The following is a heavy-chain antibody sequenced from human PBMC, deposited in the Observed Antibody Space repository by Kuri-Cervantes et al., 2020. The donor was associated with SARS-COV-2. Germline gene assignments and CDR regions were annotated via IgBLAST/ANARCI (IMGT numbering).Heavy chain of an antibody. CDR2: IYHSGST. V-gene: IGHV4-30-2*01. D-gene: IGHD6-19*01. CDR1: GGSISSGGYS. CDR3: ARESIAVAGTGGFDP. Sequence: LRLSCAVSGGSISSGGYSWSWIRQPPGKGLEWIGYIYHSGSTYYNPSLKSRVTISVDRSKNQFSLKLSSVTAEDTAVYYCARESIAVAGTGGFDPWGQGTLVTVSS. J-gene: IGHJ5*02.